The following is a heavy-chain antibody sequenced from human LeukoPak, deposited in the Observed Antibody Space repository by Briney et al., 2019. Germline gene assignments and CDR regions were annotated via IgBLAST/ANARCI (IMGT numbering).Heavy chain of an antibody. CDR1: GGSISSYY. D-gene: IGHD1-26*01. V-gene: IGHV4-59*08. J-gene: IGHJ4*02. CDR2: IYYSGST. Sequence: SETLSLTCTVSGGSISSYYWSWIRQPPGKGLEWIGYIYYSGSTNYNPSLKSRVTISVDTSKNQFSLKLSSVTAADTAVYYCARVMGAPFPYFDYWGQGTLVTVSS. CDR3: ARVMGAPFPYFDY.